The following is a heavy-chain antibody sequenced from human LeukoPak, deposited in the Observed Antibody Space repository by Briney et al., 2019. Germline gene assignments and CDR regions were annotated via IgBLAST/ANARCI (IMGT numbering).Heavy chain of an antibody. CDR2: INHSGST. V-gene: IGHV4-34*01. Sequence: SETQSLTCAVYGGSFSGYYWSWIRQPPGKGLEWIGEINHSGSTNYNPSLKSRVTISVDTSKNQFSLKLSSVTAADTAVYYCARGLELWFGELSDWFDPWGQGTLVTVSS. CDR3: ARGLELWFGELSDWFDP. D-gene: IGHD3-10*01. CDR1: GGSFSGYY. J-gene: IGHJ5*02.